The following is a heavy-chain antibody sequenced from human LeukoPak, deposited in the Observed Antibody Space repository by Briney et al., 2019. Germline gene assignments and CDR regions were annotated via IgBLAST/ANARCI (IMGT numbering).Heavy chain of an antibody. V-gene: IGHV3-23*01. CDR2: ISGSGGST. J-gene: IGHJ5*02. CDR3: AKDPAEGYCSSTSCESAYLA. CDR1: GFTFSSYA. Sequence: GGSPRLSCAASGFTFSSYAMSWVRQAPGKGLEWVSAISGSGGSTYYADSVKGRFTISRDNSKNTLYLQMNSLRAEDTAVYYCAKDPAEGYCSSTSCESAYLAWGQGTLVTVSS. D-gene: IGHD2-2*01.